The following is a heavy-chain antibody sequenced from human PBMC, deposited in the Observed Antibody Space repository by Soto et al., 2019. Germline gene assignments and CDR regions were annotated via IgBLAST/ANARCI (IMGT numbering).Heavy chain of an antibody. Sequence: QVQLVQSGAEVKRPGASVKVSCTASGYTFTSYGLSWVRQAPGQGLEWMGWISTYNGDTNYAQKLQGRVTMTTDTSTNTAYMELRSLKSDDTAVYYCARAALPEYGDLPLFDTWGQGTLVTVSS. D-gene: IGHD4-17*01. CDR3: ARAALPEYGDLPLFDT. V-gene: IGHV1-18*01. CDR1: GYTFTSYG. CDR2: ISTYNGDT. J-gene: IGHJ5*02.